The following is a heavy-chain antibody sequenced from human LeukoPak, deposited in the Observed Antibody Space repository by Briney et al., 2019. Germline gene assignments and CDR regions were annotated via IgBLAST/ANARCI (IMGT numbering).Heavy chain of an antibody. J-gene: IGHJ6*04. CDR3: ARDSKGYGTHSTTFTMDV. V-gene: IGHV1-46*01. CDR2: INPSGGST. CDR1: GYTFTSYY. D-gene: IGHD5-24*01. Sequence: GASVKVSCKASGYTFTSYYMHWVRQAPGQGLEWMGIINPSGGSTSYAQKFQGRVTMTRDMSTSTVYMELSSLRSEDTAVYYCARDSKGYGTHSTTFTMDVWGKGTTVTVSS.